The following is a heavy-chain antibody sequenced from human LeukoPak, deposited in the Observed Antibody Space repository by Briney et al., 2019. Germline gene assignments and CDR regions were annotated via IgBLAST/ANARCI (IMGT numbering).Heavy chain of an antibody. D-gene: IGHD6-19*01. CDR3: ARTAVAYKPY. CDR1: GFTFSSYA. J-gene: IGHJ4*02. CDR2: ISYDGSNK. V-gene: IGHV3-30*04. Sequence: GGSPRLSCAASGFTFSSYAMHWVRQAPGKGLEWVAVISYDGSNKYYADSVKGRFTISRDNSKNTLYLQMNSLRAEDTAVYYCARTAVAYKPYWGQGTLVTVSS.